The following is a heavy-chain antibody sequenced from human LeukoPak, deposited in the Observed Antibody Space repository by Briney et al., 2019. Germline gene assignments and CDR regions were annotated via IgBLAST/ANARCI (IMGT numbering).Heavy chain of an antibody. CDR2: ISSSSSYI. V-gene: IGHV3-21*01. Sequence: PGGSLRLSCAASGFTFSNYSMNWVRQAPGKGLEWVSSISSSSSYIYYADSVKGRFTISRDNAKNSLYLQMNNLRAEDTAVYYCARVTYYYDSSGPANNWFDPWGQGTLVTVSS. D-gene: IGHD3-22*01. CDR1: GFTFSNYS. CDR3: ARVTYYYDSSGPANNWFDP. J-gene: IGHJ5*02.